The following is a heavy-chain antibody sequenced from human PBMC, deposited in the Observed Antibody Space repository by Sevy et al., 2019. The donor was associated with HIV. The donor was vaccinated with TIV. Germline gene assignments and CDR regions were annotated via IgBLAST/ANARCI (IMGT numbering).Heavy chain of an antibody. J-gene: IGHJ6*02. Sequence: GGSLRLSCAASGFTLSSYGMHWVRQAPGKGLEWVAVIRYDGSNKYYVDSVKGRFTISRDNSKNTLYLQMNSLRAEDTAVYYCARDRLGITISAEWGGGMDVWGQGITVTVSS. CDR1: GFTLSSYG. D-gene: IGHD3-3*01. V-gene: IGHV3-33*01. CDR3: ARDRLGITISAEWGGGMDV. CDR2: IRYDGSNK.